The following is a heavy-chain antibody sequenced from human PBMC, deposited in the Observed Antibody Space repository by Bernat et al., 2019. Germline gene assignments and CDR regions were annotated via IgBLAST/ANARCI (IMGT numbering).Heavy chain of an antibody. V-gene: IGHV1-18*01. D-gene: IGHD1-26*01. CDR3: ARVPSYRPLDY. J-gene: IGHJ4*02. Sequence: QVQLVQSGAEVKKPGASVKVSCKASGYTFTNYGISWVRQAPGQGLEWMGWISAYNGDTIYAQKLQGRVIMTTDTSTSTAYMELRSLRSDDTAIYYCARVPSYRPLDYWGQGTLVTVSS. CDR1: GYTFTNYG. CDR2: ISAYNGDT.